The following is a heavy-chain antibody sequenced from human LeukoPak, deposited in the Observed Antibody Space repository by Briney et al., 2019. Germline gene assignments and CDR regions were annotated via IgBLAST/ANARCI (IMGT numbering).Heavy chain of an antibody. CDR3: ARGAPHYDSSGYPRGFDY. Sequence: SSETLSLTCAVYGGSFSGYYWSWLRQPPGKGLKGIGKINHSRTTNYNPSLKSRVTISVDTSKNQFSLKLSSVTAADTAVYYCARGAPHYDSSGYPRGFDYWGQGTLVTVSS. D-gene: IGHD3-22*01. V-gene: IGHV4-34*01. CDR1: GGSFSGYY. J-gene: IGHJ4*02. CDR2: INHSRTT.